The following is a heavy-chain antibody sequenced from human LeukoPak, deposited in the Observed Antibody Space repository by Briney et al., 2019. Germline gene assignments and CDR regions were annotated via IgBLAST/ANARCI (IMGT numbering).Heavy chain of an antibody. CDR2: ISSSSSTI. V-gene: IGHV3-48*01. CDR3: ARAVISIFDN. CDR1: GFTLGSYT. J-gene: IGHJ4*02. D-gene: IGHD3-3*02. Sequence: GGSLRLSCGASGFTLGSYTMNWVRQAPGKGLEWVSYISSSSSTIQYADSVKGRFTISRDNAENSLYLQMNSLGVEDTAVYYCARAVISIFDNWGQGTLVTVSS.